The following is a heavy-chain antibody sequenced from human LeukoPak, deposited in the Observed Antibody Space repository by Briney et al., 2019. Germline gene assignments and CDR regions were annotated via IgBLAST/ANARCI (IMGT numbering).Heavy chain of an antibody. Sequence: GGSLRLSCAASGLSYSSYAMSWVRQAPGKGLEWVSADSGSGESTYYADSVKDRFTISRDNSKNTLYLQMNSLGAEDTAVYYCAKNRGNYYYFDYWGQGTLVTVSS. CDR1: GLSYSSYA. D-gene: IGHD4-11*01. CDR2: DSGSGEST. J-gene: IGHJ4*02. V-gene: IGHV3-23*01. CDR3: AKNRGNYYYFDY.